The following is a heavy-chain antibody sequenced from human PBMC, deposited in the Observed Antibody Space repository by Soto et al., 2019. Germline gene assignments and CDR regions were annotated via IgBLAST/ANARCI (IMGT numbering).Heavy chain of an antibody. D-gene: IGHD2-15*01. Sequence: QVQLQQWGAGLLRPSETLSLTCAVYGGSLSGYYWSWIRQPPGKGLEWIGEISHSGSTNYNPTLKSRVTISIDMSTSQCSRKVSTATAADTAVYYCARAARLHVFFRKNWFDPWGQGTLVTVSS. CDR1: GGSLSGYY. V-gene: IGHV4-34*01. CDR3: ARAARLHVFFRKNWFDP. J-gene: IGHJ5*02. CDR2: ISHSGST.